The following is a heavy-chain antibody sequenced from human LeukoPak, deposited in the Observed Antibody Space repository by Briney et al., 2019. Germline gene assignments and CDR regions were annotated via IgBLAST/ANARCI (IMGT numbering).Heavy chain of an antibody. CDR3: VRALWFGEAFFDF. CDR2: ISSSGSTI. CDR1: GFTFSSYE. V-gene: IGHV3-48*03. J-gene: IGHJ4*02. D-gene: IGHD3-10*01. Sequence: GGSLRLSCAASGFTFSSYEMNWVRQAPGKGLEWVSYISSSGSTIYYADSVKGRITISRDNAKNSLYLQMNSLRAEDTALYYCVRALWFGEAFFDFWGQGALVTVSS.